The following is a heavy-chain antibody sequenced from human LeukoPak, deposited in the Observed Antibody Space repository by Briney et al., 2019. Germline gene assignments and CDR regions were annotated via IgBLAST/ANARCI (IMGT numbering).Heavy chain of an antibody. J-gene: IGHJ3*02. D-gene: IGHD2-15*01. Sequence: GGSLRLSCAASGFTFSSYAMSWVRQAPGKGLGWVSAISGSGGSTYYADSVKGRFTISRDNSKNTLYLQMNSLRAEDTAVYYCAKGSLGGPGAFDIWGQGTMVTVSS. CDR2: ISGSGGST. V-gene: IGHV3-23*01. CDR1: GFTFSSYA. CDR3: AKGSLGGPGAFDI.